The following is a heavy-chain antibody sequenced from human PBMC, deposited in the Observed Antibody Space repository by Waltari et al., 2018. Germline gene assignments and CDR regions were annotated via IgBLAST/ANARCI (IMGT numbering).Heavy chain of an antibody. J-gene: IGHJ4*02. V-gene: IGHV4-39*07. Sequence: QLQLQESGPGLVKPSETLSLTCTVSGGSISSSSYYWGWIRQPPGKGLEWIGSIYYSGSTYYTPSLKSRVTISVDTSKNQFSLKLSSVTAADTAVYYCARAPGATVTRPIDYWGQGTLVTVSS. CDR2: IYYSGST. D-gene: IGHD4-4*01. CDR3: ARAPGATVTRPIDY. CDR1: GGSISSSSYY.